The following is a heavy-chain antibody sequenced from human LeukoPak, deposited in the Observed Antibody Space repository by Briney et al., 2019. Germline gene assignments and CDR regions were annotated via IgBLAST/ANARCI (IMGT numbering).Heavy chain of an antibody. CDR2: INSDGSRT. Sequence: GGSLRLSCAASGFTPSSYEMHWVRQAPGKGLVWVSRINSDGSRTGYADSVKGRFTISRDNAENTLYLQMNSLRAEDTAIYYCARELPREVTLDYWGQGTLVTVSS. D-gene: IGHD2-21*02. V-gene: IGHV3-74*01. J-gene: IGHJ4*02. CDR1: GFTPSSYE. CDR3: ARELPREVTLDY.